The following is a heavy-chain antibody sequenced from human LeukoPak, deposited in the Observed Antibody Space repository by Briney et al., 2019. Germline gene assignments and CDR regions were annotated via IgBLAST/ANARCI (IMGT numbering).Heavy chain of an antibody. Sequence: SETLSLTCTVSGYSISSGYYWGWIRQPPGKGLEWIGSIYHSGSTNYNPSLKSRVTISVDTSKNQFSLKLSSVTAADTAVYYCARVPSNQPRWFDPWGQGTLVTVSS. CDR3: ARVPSNQPRWFDP. V-gene: IGHV4-38-2*02. J-gene: IGHJ5*02. CDR2: IYHSGST. CDR1: GYSISSGYY. D-gene: IGHD1-14*01.